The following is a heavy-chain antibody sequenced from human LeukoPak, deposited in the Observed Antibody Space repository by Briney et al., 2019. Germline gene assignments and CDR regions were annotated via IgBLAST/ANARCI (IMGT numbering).Heavy chain of an antibody. CDR1: GFTVSNYA. CDR3: AKDLGPYSSTPDY. J-gene: IGHJ4*02. D-gene: IGHD6-13*01. CDR2: ITSGGST. V-gene: IGHV3-23*01. Sequence: GGSLRLSCAASGFTVSNYAMSWVRQAPGNGLEWVSTITSGGSTYYADSVRGRFTISRDTSKNTLYLQMNSLRAEDTALYYCAKDLGPYSSTPDYWGQGTLVTVSS.